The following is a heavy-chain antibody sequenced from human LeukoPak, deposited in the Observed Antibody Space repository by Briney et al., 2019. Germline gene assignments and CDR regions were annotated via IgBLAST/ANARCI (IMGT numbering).Heavy chain of an antibody. CDR2: ISWNSGSI. V-gene: IGHV3-9*01. J-gene: IGHJ4*02. CDR3: AKGPLYYYDSTGRIDY. D-gene: IGHD3-22*01. CDR1: GFTFDDYA. Sequence: GRSLRLSCAASGFTFDDYAMHWVRQAPGKGLEWVSGISWNSGSIGYADSVKGRFTISRDNAKHSLYLQMNSLRTEDTALYYCAKGPLYYYDSTGRIDYWGQGTLVTVSS.